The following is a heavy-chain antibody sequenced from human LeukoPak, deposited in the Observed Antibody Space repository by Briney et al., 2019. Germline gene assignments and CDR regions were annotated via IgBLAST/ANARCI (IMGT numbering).Heavy chain of an antibody. CDR2: ISSNGDST. V-gene: IGHV3-64*01. Sequence: PGGSLRLSCAASGFTFSSYAMHWVRQAPGKGLEYVSAISSNGDSTYYANSVQGRFTISRDNSKNTLYLQMGSLRVEDMAVYYCARGGGCRGYGQDYWGQGTLVTVSS. CDR1: GFTFSSYA. CDR3: ARGGGCRGYGQDY. D-gene: IGHD5-12*01. J-gene: IGHJ4*02.